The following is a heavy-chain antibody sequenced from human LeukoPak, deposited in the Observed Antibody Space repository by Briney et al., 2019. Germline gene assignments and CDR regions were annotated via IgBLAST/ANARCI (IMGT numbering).Heavy chain of an antibody. Sequence: GGSLRLSCAASGFTFSNYWMSWVRQAPGKVLEWVASVKQDVDKKDYVDSLKDRFTISRDNGKNSLYLQMNSLRVEDTAVYYCARGPPYGVRSDFSDYWGQGTVVTVSS. CDR1: GFTFSNYW. CDR3: ARGPPYGVRSDFSDY. CDR2: VKQDVDKK. V-gene: IGHV3-7*01. J-gene: IGHJ4*02. D-gene: IGHD2-8*01.